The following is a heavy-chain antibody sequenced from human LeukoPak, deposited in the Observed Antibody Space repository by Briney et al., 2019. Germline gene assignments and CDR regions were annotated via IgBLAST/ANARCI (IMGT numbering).Heavy chain of an antibody. Sequence: PGGSLRLSCAASGFTFSSYEMNWVRQAPGKGLEWVSYISSSGSTIYYADSVKGRFTISRDNAKNSLYLRMNSLRAEDTAVYYCARDAEAWIQLWPDNWFDPWGQGTLVTVSS. CDR2: ISSSGSTI. CDR1: GFTFSSYE. J-gene: IGHJ5*02. D-gene: IGHD5-18*01. CDR3: ARDAEAWIQLWPDNWFDP. V-gene: IGHV3-48*03.